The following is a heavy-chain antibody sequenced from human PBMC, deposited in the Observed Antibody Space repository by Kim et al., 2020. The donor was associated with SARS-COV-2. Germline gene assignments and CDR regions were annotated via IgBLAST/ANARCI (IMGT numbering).Heavy chain of an antibody. CDR2: INHSGST. CDR1: GGSFSGYY. D-gene: IGHD2-15*01. Sequence: SETLSLTCAVYGGSFSGYYWSWIRQPPGKGLEWIGEINHSGSTNYNPSLKSRVTISVDTSKNQFSLKLSSVTAADTAVYYCARVGGYCSGGSCPRIGSYNWCDPWGEGTLVTVSS. CDR3: ARVGGYCSGGSCPRIGSYNWCDP. V-gene: IGHV4-34*01. J-gene: IGHJ5*02.